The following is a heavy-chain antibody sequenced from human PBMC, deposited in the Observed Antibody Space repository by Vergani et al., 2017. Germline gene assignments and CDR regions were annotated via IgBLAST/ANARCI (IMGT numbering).Heavy chain of an antibody. Sequence: QVQLQESGPGLVKPSQTLSLTCTVSGGSISSDSYYWTWIRQPAGKGLEWIGRIYTSGSTNYNPSLQSRVSISADTSKNQFSLRLSSVTAADTAVYYCATIGYRRWGYYFDYWGQGILVTVSS. CDR3: ATIGYRRWGYYFDY. V-gene: IGHV4-61*02. CDR2: IYTSGST. J-gene: IGHJ4*02. CDR1: GGSISSDSYY. D-gene: IGHD2-2*02.